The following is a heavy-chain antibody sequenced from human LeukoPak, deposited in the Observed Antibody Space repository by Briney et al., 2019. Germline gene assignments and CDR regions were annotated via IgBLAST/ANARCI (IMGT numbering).Heavy chain of an antibody. CDR3: ARDRDYCSSTSCYSGQSPRNYYYYGMDV. CDR1: GGSISSGGYY. J-gene: IGHJ6*02. D-gene: IGHD2-2*01. CDR2: VYYSGST. Sequence: SETLSLTCTVSGGSISSGGYYWSWIRQHPGKGLEWIVYVYYSGSTYYNPSLKSRVTISVDTSKNQFSLKLSSVTAADTAVYYCARDRDYCSSTSCYSGQSPRNYYYYGMDVWGQGTTVTVSS. V-gene: IGHV4-31*03.